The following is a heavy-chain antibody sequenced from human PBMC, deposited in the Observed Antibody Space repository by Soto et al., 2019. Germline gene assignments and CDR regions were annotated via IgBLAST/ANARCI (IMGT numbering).Heavy chain of an antibody. V-gene: IGHV1-3*01. J-gene: IGHJ3*02. CDR2: INAGNGNT. CDR3: ARDRGARAFDI. D-gene: IGHD3-10*01. CDR1: GYTFTSYV. Sequence: QVKLVQSGAEVKKPGASVKVSCKASGYTFTSYVMHWVRQAPGQRLEWMGWINAGNGNTKYSQNFQGRVTITRDTSASTAYMELSSLRSEDTAVYYCARDRGARAFDIWGQGTMVTVSS.